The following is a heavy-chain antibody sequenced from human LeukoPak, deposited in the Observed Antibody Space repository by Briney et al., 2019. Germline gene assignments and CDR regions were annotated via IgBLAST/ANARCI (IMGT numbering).Heavy chain of an antibody. Sequence: SETLSLTCTVSGGSISSYYWSWIRQPPGKGLEWIGYIYCSGSTNYNPSLKSRVTISVDTSKNQFSLKLNSVTAADTAVYYCARLTITSDAFDIWGQGTMVTVSS. CDR3: ARLTITSDAFDI. CDR2: IYCSGST. D-gene: IGHD5-12*01. V-gene: IGHV4-59*01. CDR1: GGSISSYY. J-gene: IGHJ3*02.